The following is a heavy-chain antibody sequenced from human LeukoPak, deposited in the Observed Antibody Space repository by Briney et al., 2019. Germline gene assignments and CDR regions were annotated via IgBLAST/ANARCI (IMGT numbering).Heavy chain of an antibody. CDR3: ARGSVVATD. CDR2: ISAYNGNT. Sequence: ASVKVSCKASGGTFSSYAISWVRQAPGQGLEWMGWISAYNGNTNYAQKLQGRVTMTTDTSTSTAYMELSSLRSEDTAVYYCARGSVVATDWGQGTLVTVSS. CDR1: GGTFSSYA. D-gene: IGHD5-12*01. V-gene: IGHV1-18*01. J-gene: IGHJ4*02.